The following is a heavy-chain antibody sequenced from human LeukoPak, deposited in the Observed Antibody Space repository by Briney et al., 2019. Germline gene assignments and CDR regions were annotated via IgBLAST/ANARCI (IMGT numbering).Heavy chain of an antibody. D-gene: IGHD3-10*01. J-gene: IGHJ3*02. CDR1: GGSISSYY. CDR2: IYYSGST. Sequence: SETLSLTCTVSGGSISSYYWSWIRQPPGKGLEWIGYIYYSGSTNYNPSLKSRVTISVDTSKNQFSLKLSSVTAADTAVYYCARDGKRLLWFGEVRSPGAFDIWGQGTMVTVSS. CDR3: ARDGKRLLWFGEVRSPGAFDI. V-gene: IGHV4-59*01.